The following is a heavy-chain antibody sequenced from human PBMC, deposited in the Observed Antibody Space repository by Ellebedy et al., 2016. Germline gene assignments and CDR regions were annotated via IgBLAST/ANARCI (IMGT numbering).Heavy chain of an antibody. CDR3: GKELIVWSGYNYFDD. D-gene: IGHD3-3*01. V-gene: IGHV3-30*18. J-gene: IGHJ4*02. Sequence: GGSLRLSCAASGFTFSSYGMHWVRQAPGKGLEWVAVISYDGSNKYYADSVKGRFTISRDNSKNTLYLQMNSLRAEDTAVYYCGKELIVWSGYNYFDDWGQGTLVTVSS. CDR1: GFTFSSYG. CDR2: ISYDGSNK.